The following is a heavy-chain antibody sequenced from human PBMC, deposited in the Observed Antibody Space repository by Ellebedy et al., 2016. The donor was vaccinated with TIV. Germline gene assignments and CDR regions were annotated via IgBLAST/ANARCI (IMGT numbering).Heavy chain of an antibody. V-gene: IGHV1-46*01. CDR3: ARNPSLDGYNLGNRLDF. J-gene: IGHJ4*02. D-gene: IGHD5-24*01. CDR2: INPSSGTT. Sequence: AASVKVSCKASGYTFTGYYMHWVRQAPGQGLEWMGIINPSSGTTTYAQTFQDRVTMTRDTSTRTVYMELSSLGSEDTAVYYCARNPSLDGYNLGNRLDFWGQGTLVTVSS. CDR1: GYTFTGYY.